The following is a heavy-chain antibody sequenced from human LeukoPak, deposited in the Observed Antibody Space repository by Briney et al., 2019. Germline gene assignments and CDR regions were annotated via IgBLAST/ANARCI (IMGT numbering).Heavy chain of an antibody. CDR2: IEPDGGAT. Sequence: GGSLRLSCAASGFTFTASWMSWVHQTPGKGLEWVANIEPDGGATNYVDFVRGRFTISRDNARNSLFLQMSSLTAEDTAVYYCARGVWSSRNAFDIWGQGTMVTVCS. CDR3: ARGVWSSRNAFDI. V-gene: IGHV3-7*01. D-gene: IGHD2-21*01. J-gene: IGHJ3*02. CDR1: GFTFTASW.